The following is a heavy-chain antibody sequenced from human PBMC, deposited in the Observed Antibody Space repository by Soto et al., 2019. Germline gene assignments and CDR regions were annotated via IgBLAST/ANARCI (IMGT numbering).Heavy chain of an antibody. CDR3: ARDQGGQSGNFIFDT. J-gene: IGHJ4*02. CDR1: GFSFIDYV. CDR2: MWYHGRDL. Sequence: PAGCLRVSCAASGFSFIDYVMHWVRQAPGKGLDCVAVMWYHGRDLFYADSVKGRLTISRDNSKNTLYLQMNSLRAEDMAVYYCARDQGGQSGNFIFDTWGQGTLVTVSS. D-gene: IGHD3-16*01. V-gene: IGHV3-33*01.